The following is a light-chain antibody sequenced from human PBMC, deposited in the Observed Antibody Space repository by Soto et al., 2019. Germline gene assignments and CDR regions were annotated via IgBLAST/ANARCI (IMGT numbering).Light chain of an antibody. J-gene: IGKJ1*01. CDR2: DAS. Sequence: IQMSQSPSTLSASIGDRVTITCRASQSINSWWAWYQQKPGKAPNLLIYDASSLQSGVPSRFTGSGFGTEFALTISSLQPDDFATYYCQQYHRYSRTFGQGTKVDIK. V-gene: IGKV1-5*01. CDR3: QQYHRYSRT. CDR1: QSINSW.